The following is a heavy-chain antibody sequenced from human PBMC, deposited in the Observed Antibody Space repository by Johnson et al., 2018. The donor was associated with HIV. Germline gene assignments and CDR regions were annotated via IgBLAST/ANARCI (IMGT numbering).Heavy chain of an antibody. CDR3: TRGGGAYCGSDCLRTFDV. Sequence: VQLVESGGGLIQPGGSLRLSCAASGFTVSSNYMSWVRQAPGKGLEWVSVIYSGGTTYYADFVKGRFTISRDSSKDTLYLQMNSLRAEDTAVYYCTRGGGAYCGSDCLRTFDVWGQGTVLTVSS. CDR1: GFTVSSNY. CDR2: IYSGGTT. V-gene: IGHV3-53*01. J-gene: IGHJ3*01. D-gene: IGHD2-21*02.